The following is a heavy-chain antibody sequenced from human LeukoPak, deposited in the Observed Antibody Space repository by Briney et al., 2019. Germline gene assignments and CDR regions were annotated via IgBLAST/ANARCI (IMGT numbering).Heavy chain of an antibody. CDR2: ISHSGGTT. Sequence: GGSLRLSCAASGFPFSSYAMSWVRQAPGKGLEWVSAISHSGGTTYYADSVRGRFTISRDSSKSMLYLHINSLRAEDTALYYCAKVQKSGDYWDFFDYWGQGTLVTVSS. CDR3: AKVQKSGDYWDFFDY. D-gene: IGHD1-26*01. V-gene: IGHV3-23*01. CDR1: GFPFSSYA. J-gene: IGHJ4*02.